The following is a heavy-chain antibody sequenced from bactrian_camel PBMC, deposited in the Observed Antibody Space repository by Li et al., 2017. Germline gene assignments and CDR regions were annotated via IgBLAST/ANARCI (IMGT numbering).Heavy chain of an antibody. J-gene: IGHJ4*01. CDR3: AGRRGMLFTPFVSSEYNS. CDR2: IYHGADST. CDR1: GIIGSLYC. V-gene: IGHV3S54*01. D-gene: IGHD5*01. Sequence: HVQLVESGGGSVQAGGPLTLSCAASGIIGSLYCMAWFRQVPEKPREAVAAIYHGADSTYYADSVKGRYTISQDNAKNTVYLQMNSLKPEDTAMYYCAGRRGMLFTPFVSSEYNSWGQGTQVTVS.